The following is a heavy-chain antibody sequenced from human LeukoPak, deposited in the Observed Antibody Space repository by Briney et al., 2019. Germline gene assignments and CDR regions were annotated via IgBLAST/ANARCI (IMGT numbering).Heavy chain of an antibody. D-gene: IGHD6-6*01. CDR2: ISYDGSNK. Sequence: GGSLRLSCAASGFTFSSYGMHWVRQAPGKGLEWVAVISYDGSNKYYADSVKGRFTISRDNSKNTLYLQMSSLRAEDTAVYYCAKEYQYSSPGHYYYYGMDVWGQGTTVTVSS. J-gene: IGHJ6*02. V-gene: IGHV3-30*18. CDR3: AKEYQYSSPGHYYYYGMDV. CDR1: GFTFSSYG.